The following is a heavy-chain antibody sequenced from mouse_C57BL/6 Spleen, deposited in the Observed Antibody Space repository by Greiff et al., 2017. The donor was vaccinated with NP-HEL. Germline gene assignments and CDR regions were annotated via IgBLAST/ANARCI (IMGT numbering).Heavy chain of an antibody. D-gene: IGHD2-3*01. CDR1: GYTFTSYW. V-gene: IGHV1-69*01. Sequence: VQLQQPGAELVMPGASVKLSCKASGYTFTSYWMHWVKQRPGQGLEWIGEIDPSDSYTNYNQKFKGKSTLTVDKSSSTAYMQLSSLTSEDSAVYYCARFLDGYFDYWGQGTTLTVSS. CDR2: IDPSDSYT. J-gene: IGHJ2*01. CDR3: ARFLDGYFDY.